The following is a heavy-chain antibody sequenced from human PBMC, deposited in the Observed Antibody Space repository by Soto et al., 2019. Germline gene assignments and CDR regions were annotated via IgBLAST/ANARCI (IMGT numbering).Heavy chain of an antibody. Sequence: TGVSLRLSCAASGFTFNTYSMNWVRQAPGKGLEWVSSISSGSSYIYYADSVRGRFAVSRDNAKNSLWLQMTSLRAEDTAVYYCAREFRWNDVDLDYWGQGTLVTVSS. CDR3: AREFRWNDVDLDY. CDR1: GFTFNTYS. V-gene: IGHV3-21*01. CDR2: ISSGSSYI. D-gene: IGHD1-1*01. J-gene: IGHJ4*02.